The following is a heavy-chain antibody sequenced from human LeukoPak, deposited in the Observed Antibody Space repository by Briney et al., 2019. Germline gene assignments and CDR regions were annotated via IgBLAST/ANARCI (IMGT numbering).Heavy chain of an antibody. D-gene: IGHD4-17*01. V-gene: IGHV4-61*02. Sequence: SQTLSLTCTVSGGSISSGSYYWSWIRQPAGKGLEWIGRIYTSGNTNYNPSLKSRVTISVDTSKNQFSLKLSSVTAADTAVYYCARVGGYGDKIDYWGQGTLVTVSS. CDR1: GGSISSGSYY. CDR2: IYTSGNT. J-gene: IGHJ4*02. CDR3: ARVGGYGDKIDY.